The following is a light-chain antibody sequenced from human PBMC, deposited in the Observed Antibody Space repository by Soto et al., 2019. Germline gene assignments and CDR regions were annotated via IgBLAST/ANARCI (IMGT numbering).Light chain of an antibody. V-gene: IGKV1-12*01. J-gene: IGKJ5*01. CDR3: QQSYSTPIT. CDR1: QGISSW. CDR2: AAS. Sequence: DMQMTQSPSSESSSVCDRDNINYXASQGISSWLAWYQQKPGKAPNLLIYAASSLHSGVPSRFSGSGSGTDFTLTISSLQPEDFATYYCQQSYSTPITIGQGTRLEIK.